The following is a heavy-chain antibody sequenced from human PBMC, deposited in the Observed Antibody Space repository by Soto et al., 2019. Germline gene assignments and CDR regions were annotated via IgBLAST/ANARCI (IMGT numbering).Heavy chain of an antibody. Sequence: PGGSLRLSCAASGFTFSSYAMSWVRQAPGKGLEWLSYIGGSGLIWYADSVKGRFTVSRDNAKNTLYLQMNSLRAEDTAVYYCARDQIAAAGAFDYWGQGTLVTVSS. V-gene: IGHV3-21*01. CDR2: IGGSGLI. D-gene: IGHD6-13*01. CDR1: GFTFSSYA. CDR3: ARDQIAAAGAFDY. J-gene: IGHJ4*02.